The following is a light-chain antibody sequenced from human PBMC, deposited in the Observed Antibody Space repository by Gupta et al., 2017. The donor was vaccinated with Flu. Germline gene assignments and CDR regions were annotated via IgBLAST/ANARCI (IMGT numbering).Light chain of an antibody. J-gene: IGKJ4*01. CDR3: QRYGSSTC. Sequence: PGTRSLSAGERATLSCRASQSVSSNYLAWFQQKPGQTPRVLIYGASNRATGTPDRFSGSGSGTDFTLTISRLEPEDFAVYYCQRYGSSTCFGGGTKVEIK. CDR2: GAS. CDR1: QSVSSNY. V-gene: IGKV3-20*01.